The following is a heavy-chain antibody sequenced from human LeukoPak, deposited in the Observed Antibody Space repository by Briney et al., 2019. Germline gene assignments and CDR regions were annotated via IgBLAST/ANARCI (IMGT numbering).Heavy chain of an antibody. CDR3: ARHRLASDAFDI. CDR1: GGSISSSY. J-gene: IGHJ3*02. V-gene: IGHV4-59*08. Sequence: PSETLSLTCTVSGGSISSSYWSWIRQPPGKGLECIGYVYYSGNTKYNTSLKSRVTISVDTSKNQFSLKLSSVTAADTAVYYCARHRLASDAFDIWGQGTMVTVSS. CDR2: VYYSGNT.